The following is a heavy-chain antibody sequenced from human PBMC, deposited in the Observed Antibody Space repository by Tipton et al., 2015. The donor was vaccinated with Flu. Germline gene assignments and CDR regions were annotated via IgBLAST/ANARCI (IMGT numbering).Heavy chain of an antibody. CDR3: ARGSSWYLHFQH. V-gene: IGHV4-4*07. D-gene: IGHD6-13*01. J-gene: IGHJ1*01. CDR2: IYTSGST. CDR1: GDSISSYY. Sequence: TLSLTCTVSGDSISSYYWSWIRQPAGKGLEWLGRIYTSGSTNYNPSLKSRVTMSGDTSKNQFSLKLSSVTAADTAVYYCARGSSWYLHFQHWGQGTLVTVSS.